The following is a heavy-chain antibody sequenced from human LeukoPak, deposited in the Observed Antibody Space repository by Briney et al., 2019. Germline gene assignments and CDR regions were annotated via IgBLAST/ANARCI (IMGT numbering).Heavy chain of an antibody. D-gene: IGHD2-2*01. CDR1: GFTFSDYW. Sequence: GGSLRLSCTASGFTFSDYWMTWVRQAPGKGLEWVANIKQDGSAKYYVDSVKGRFTISRDNAKNSLYLQMDSLRVEDTAKYYCARWRRSTSERSDLWGQGTLVTVSS. CDR3: ARWRRSTSERSDL. J-gene: IGHJ4*02. V-gene: IGHV3-7*01. CDR2: IKQDGSAK.